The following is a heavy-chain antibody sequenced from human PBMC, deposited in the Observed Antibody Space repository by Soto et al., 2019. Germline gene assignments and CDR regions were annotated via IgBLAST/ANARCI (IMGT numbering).Heavy chain of an antibody. CDR2: IYYNDDK. D-gene: IGHD4-17*01. CDR3: AHAFGEYGHNGFDS. Sequence: QITLQESGLTLVRPTQTLTLTCTFSGFSLSTDGVGVVWIRLPPGKALEWLALIYYNDDKRFNPSLQSRLTITKDASKNQVVLTMTNMDPVDTGTYYCAHAFGEYGHNGFDSWGQGTRVAVSS. J-gene: IGHJ5*01. V-gene: IGHV2-5*01. CDR1: GFSLSTDGVG.